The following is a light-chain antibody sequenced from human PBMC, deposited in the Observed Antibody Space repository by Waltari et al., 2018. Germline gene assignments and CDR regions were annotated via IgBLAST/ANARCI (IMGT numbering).Light chain of an antibody. J-gene: IGKJ4*01. CDR2: GAS. Sequence: EIVLTQSPGTLSLSPGERATLSFRASQTVRTTYLAWYQQKPGQAPTLLIHGASSRATGIPDSVSCSGSGTDFSLTISSLEPEDFAVYYCQQYDISPLTFGGGTKVEIK. CDR1: QTVRTTY. V-gene: IGKV3-20*01. CDR3: QQYDISPLT.